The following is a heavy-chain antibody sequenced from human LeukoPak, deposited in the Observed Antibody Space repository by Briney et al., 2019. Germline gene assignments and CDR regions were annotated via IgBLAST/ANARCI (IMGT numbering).Heavy chain of an antibody. V-gene: IGHV3-30*02. D-gene: IGHD3-22*01. Sequence: GGSLRLSCAASGFTFSSYGMHWVRQAPGKGLEWVAFIRYDGNNKYYADSVKGRFTISRDNSKNTLYLQMNSLRAEDTAVYYCARVPDSSGYYGDAFGIWGQGTMVTVSS. CDR1: GFTFSSYG. CDR3: ARVPDSSGYYGDAFGI. J-gene: IGHJ3*02. CDR2: IRYDGNNK.